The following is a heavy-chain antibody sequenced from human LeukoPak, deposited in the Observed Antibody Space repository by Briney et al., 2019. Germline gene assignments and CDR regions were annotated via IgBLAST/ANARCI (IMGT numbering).Heavy chain of an antibody. Sequence: PGGSLRLSCAASGFTFSNYAMSWVRQGPGKGLEWVSAISGSGTSTYYADSMKGRFTISRDNFKNTLHLEMNSLRAEDTAVYYCAKGGPYYYDSSGYYYFDSWGQGTLVTVSS. J-gene: IGHJ4*02. V-gene: IGHV3-23*01. CDR2: ISGSGTST. CDR3: AKGGPYYYDSSGYYYFDS. CDR1: GFTFSNYA. D-gene: IGHD3-22*01.